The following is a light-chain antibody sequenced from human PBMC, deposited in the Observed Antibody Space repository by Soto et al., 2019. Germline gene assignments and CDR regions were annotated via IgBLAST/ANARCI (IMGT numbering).Light chain of an antibody. CDR1: SIDVGAYNY. CDR3: SSYTSSSTLV. Sequence: QSVLTQFASVSGSPGQSITISCTGTSIDVGAYNYVSWYQQHPGKAPKLMIYEVSNRPSGVSNRFSGSKSGNTASLTISGLQAEDEADYYCSSYTSSSTLVFGGGTKLTVL. V-gene: IGLV2-14*01. J-gene: IGLJ2*01. CDR2: EVS.